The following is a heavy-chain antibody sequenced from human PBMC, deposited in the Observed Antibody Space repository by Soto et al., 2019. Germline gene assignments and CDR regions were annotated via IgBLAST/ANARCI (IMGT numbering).Heavy chain of an antibody. CDR3: ARGEERVAMPSGY. V-gene: IGHV1-8*01. CDR2: VSPENRNA. J-gene: IGHJ4*02. D-gene: IGHD2-2*01. CDR1: GYTFTEYD. Sequence: ASVKVSCKTSGYTFTEYDINWVRQAPGQGLEYMGWVSPENRNAGYAPQFRGRVSMTADTSINTVYLELTTLTYEDTAVYYCARGEERVAMPSGYWGQGTLVTVSS.